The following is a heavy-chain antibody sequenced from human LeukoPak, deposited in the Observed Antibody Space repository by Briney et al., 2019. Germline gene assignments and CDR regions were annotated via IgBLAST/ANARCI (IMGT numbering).Heavy chain of an antibody. CDR2: LSFDGDHK. Sequence: GGALRLSCAASGFTFRHYAVHWVRQAPGRGLEGVAVLSFDGDHKYYAESVEGRFTITRDNSNNTLFLQMDSLRIEDTALYYCVRARAGGLDYWGQGTLVTVSS. D-gene: IGHD3-10*01. J-gene: IGHJ4*02. V-gene: IGHV3-30*04. CDR3: VRARAGGLDY. CDR1: GFTFRHYA.